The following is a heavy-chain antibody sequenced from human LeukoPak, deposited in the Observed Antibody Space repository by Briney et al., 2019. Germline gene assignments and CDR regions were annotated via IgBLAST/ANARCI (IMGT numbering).Heavy chain of an antibody. Sequence: SETLSLTCTVSGGSISSYYWSWIRQPPGKGLEWIGYIYYSGSTSYNPSLKSRVTISVDTSKNQFSLKLSSVTAADTAVYYCARSLKGAGMDVWGKGTTVTVSS. D-gene: IGHD3-16*01. CDR3: ARSLKGAGMDV. V-gene: IGHV4-59*01. CDR2: IYYSGST. J-gene: IGHJ6*04. CDR1: GGSISSYY.